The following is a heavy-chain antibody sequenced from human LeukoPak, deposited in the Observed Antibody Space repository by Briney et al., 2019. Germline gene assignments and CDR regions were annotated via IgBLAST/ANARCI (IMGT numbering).Heavy chain of an antibody. V-gene: IGHV4-59*08. CDR2: IYYSGST. CDR3: AGQDTAMVTGY. Sequence: SETLSLTCTVSGGSISTFYWSWIRQPPGKGLEWIGYIYYSGSTNYNPSLKSRVTISLDTSKSQFSLKLSSVTAADTAVYYCAGQDTAMVTGYWGQGTLVTVSS. D-gene: IGHD5-18*01. CDR1: GGSISTFY. J-gene: IGHJ4*02.